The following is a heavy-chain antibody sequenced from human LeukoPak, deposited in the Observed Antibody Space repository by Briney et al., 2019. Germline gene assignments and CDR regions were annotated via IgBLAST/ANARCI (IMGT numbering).Heavy chain of an antibody. J-gene: IGHJ4*02. CDR2: IIPIFGTA. Sequence: SVKVSCKASGGTFSSYAISWVRQAPGQGLEWMGGIIPIFGTANYAQKFQGRVTITTDESTSTAYMKLSSLRSEDTAVYYCARGGYSSGNIDYWGQGTLVTVSS. CDR1: GGTFSSYA. CDR3: ARGGYSSGNIDY. D-gene: IGHD6-19*01. V-gene: IGHV1-69*05.